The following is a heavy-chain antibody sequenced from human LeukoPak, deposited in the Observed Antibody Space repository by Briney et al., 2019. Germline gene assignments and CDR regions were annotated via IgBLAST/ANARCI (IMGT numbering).Heavy chain of an antibody. Sequence: GGSLRLSCAASGFTFRAYAMHWVRQAPGKGLEWLVVISNDGTIQYYADSVKGRFTVSRDNSRNIMNLQTDSLRPEDTALYYCARDRSWFDPWGQGTLVTVSS. CDR3: ARDRSWFDP. D-gene: IGHD1-14*01. J-gene: IGHJ5*02. CDR2: ISNDGTIQ. CDR1: GFTFRAYA. V-gene: IGHV3-30*04.